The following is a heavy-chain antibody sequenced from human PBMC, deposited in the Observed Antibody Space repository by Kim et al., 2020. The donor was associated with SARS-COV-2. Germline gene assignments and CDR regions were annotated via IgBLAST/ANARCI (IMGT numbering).Heavy chain of an antibody. J-gene: IGHJ6*02. Sequence: ASVKVSCKASGYTFTSYAMHWVRQAPGQRLEWMGWINAGNGNTKYSQKFQGRVTITRDTSAITAYMELSSLRSEDTAVYYCARDKVTMVRGVIPHYGMDVWGQGTTVTVSS. CDR1: GYTFTSYA. CDR2: INAGNGNT. D-gene: IGHD3-10*01. CDR3: ARDKVTMVRGVIPHYGMDV. V-gene: IGHV1-3*01.